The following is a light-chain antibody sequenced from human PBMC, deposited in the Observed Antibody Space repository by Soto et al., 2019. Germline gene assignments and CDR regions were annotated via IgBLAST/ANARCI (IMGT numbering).Light chain of an antibody. CDR1: RSNIRNNP. V-gene: IGLV1-44*01. CDR2: SNS. CDR3: AAWDESLGGHWV. J-gene: IGLJ3*02. Sequence: QSVLTQPPSASGTPGQRVTISCSGTRSNIRNNPVSWYQQFPGTAPKLLIYSNSERPSGVPDRFSGSGSGTSASLAISGLLSEDEADYYCAAWDESLGGHWVFGGGTKLTVL.